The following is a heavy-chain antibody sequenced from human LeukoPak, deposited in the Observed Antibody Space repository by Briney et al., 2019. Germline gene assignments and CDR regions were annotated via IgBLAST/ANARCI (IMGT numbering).Heavy chain of an antibody. CDR1: GYTFINYN. V-gene: IGHV1-18*01. D-gene: IGHD3-3*01. CDR3: AREPPPYYDFWSGQGDYYYYMDV. Sequence: ASVKVSCKASGYTFINYNISWVRQAPGQGLEWMGWISAYNGNTNYAQKLQGRVTMTTDTSTSTAYMELRSLRSDDTAVYYCAREPPPYYDFWSGQGDYYYYMDVWGKGTTVTVSS. J-gene: IGHJ6*03. CDR2: ISAYNGNT.